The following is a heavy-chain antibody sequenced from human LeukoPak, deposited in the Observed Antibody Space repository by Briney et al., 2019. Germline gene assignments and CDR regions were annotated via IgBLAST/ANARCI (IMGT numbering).Heavy chain of an antibody. J-gene: IGHJ6*03. V-gene: IGHV3-30*02. Sequence: PGGSLRLSCAASGFTFSSYGMHWVRQAPGKGLEWVAFIRYDGSNKYYADSVKGRLTISRDNSKNTLYLQMNSLRAEDTAVYYCARRKWNYYYYMDVWGKGTTVTVSS. CDR3: ARRKWNYYYYMDV. D-gene: IGHD1-14*01. CDR1: GFTFSSYG. CDR2: IRYDGSNK.